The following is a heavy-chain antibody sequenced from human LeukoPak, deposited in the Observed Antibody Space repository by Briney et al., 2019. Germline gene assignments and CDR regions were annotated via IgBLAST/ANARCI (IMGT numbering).Heavy chain of an antibody. J-gene: IGHJ4*02. CDR3: ARERDFDY. Sequence: GGSLRLSCEASGFSISLYTMNWVRQAPGKGLEWVSYIHSSSETIYYGDSVKGRFTISRDNAKNSLNLQMNSLRAEDTAVYYCARERDFDYWGQGTLVTVSS. V-gene: IGHV3-48*04. CDR2: IHSSSETI. CDR1: GFSISLYT.